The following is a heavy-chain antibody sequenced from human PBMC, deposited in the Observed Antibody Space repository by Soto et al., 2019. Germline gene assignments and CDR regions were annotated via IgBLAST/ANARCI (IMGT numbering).Heavy chain of an antibody. J-gene: IGHJ4*02. CDR2: INHSGST. Sequence: QVQLQQWGAGLLKPSETLSLTCAVYGGSFSGYYWSWIRQPPGKGLEWIGEINHSGSTNYNPSLKSRVPISVDPSKNQYPLKLSSVAAADTAVYYCARGGRVWLHVPYYFDYWGQGTLVTVSS. CDR1: GGSFSGYY. V-gene: IGHV4-34*01. D-gene: IGHD5-12*01. CDR3: ARGGRVWLHVPYYFDY.